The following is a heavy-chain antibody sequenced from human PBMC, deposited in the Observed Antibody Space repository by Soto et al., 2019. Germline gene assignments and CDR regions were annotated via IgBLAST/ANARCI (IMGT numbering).Heavy chain of an antibody. CDR3: ARVGERRGDYFDP. J-gene: IGHJ4*02. D-gene: IGHD1-1*01. CDR1: GCTFTGYY. CDR2: IIPNIGAT. Sequence: ASVKVSCKASGCTFTGYYMHWVRQAPGQGLEWMGWIIPNIGATNYAQKFQGRVTITADESTSTAYMELSSLRSEDTAVYYCARVGERRGDYFDPWGQGTLVTVSS. V-gene: IGHV1-69*13.